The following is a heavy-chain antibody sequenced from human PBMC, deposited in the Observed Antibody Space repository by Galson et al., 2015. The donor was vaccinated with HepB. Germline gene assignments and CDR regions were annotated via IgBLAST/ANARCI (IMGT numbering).Heavy chain of an antibody. CDR1: GFTFSSYS. CDR3: ARCQAEIPAAMSVWNPEFDY. V-gene: IGHV3-21*01. D-gene: IGHD2-2*01. Sequence: SLRLSCAASGFTFSSYSMNWVRQAPGKGLEWVSSISSGSTYIYYADSVKDRFTISRDNAKNSLYLQMNSLRAEDTAVYYCARCQAEIPAAMSVWNPEFDYWGQGTLVTVSS. J-gene: IGHJ4*02. CDR2: ISSGSTYI.